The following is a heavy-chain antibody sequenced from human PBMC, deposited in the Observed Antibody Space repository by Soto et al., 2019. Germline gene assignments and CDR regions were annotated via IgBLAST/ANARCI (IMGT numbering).Heavy chain of an antibody. CDR1: GFTFSDYY. CDR2: ISSSSSYT. V-gene: IGHV3-11*06. Sequence: GGSLRLSCAASGFTFSDYYMSWIRQAPGKGLEWVSYISSSSSYTNYADSVKGRFTISRDNAKNSLYLQMNSLRAEDTAVYYCARDLGEYSSGWYRYFDYWGQGTLVTVSS. CDR3: ARDLGEYSSGWYRYFDY. J-gene: IGHJ4*02. D-gene: IGHD6-19*01.